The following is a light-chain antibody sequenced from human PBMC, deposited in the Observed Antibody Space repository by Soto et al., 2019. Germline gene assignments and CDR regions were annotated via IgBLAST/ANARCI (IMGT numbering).Light chain of an antibody. J-gene: IGLJ1*01. CDR1: SSDVGSYNY. Sequence: QSVLTQPPSASGSPGQSVTISCTGTSSDVGSYNYVSWYQQNPVKAPKLIIYEVSKRPPGVPDRFSGSKSGNTASLSVSGLQAEDDGDYYCSSYAGSNIYVFGTGTKLTVL. CDR3: SSYAGSNIYV. V-gene: IGLV2-8*01. CDR2: EVS.